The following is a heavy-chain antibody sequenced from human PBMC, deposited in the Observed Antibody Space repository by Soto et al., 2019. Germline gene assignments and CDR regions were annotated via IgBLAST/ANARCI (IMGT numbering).Heavy chain of an antibody. J-gene: IGHJ5*02. CDR1: GGSSSSYS. D-gene: IGHD3-10*01. Sequence: SEILSLTCTVCGGSSSSYSWSWIRQPPGKGLEWIGYIYYSGSTNYNPSLKSRVTISVDTSKNQFSLKLSSATAADTAVYYCASTMVRGVCWFDPCGQGTRVTVSS. CDR3: ASTMVRGVCWFDP. V-gene: IGHV4-59*08. CDR2: IYYSGST.